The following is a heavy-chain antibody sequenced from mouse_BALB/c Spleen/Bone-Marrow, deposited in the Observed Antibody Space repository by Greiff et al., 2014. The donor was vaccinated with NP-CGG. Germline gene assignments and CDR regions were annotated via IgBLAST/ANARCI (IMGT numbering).Heavy chain of an antibody. CDR1: GFNIKDTY. D-gene: IGHD1-1*01. CDR2: IDPANGNT. V-gene: IGHV14-3*02. CDR3: GMYCCGSGVFAY. Sequence: EVQLQQSGAELVKPGASVKLSCTASGFNIKDTYMHWVKQRPEQGLEWIGRIDPANGNTKYDPKFQGKATITADTSSNTAYLQLSSLGSEDAAVYYCGMYCCGSGVFAYWGQGTLVTVSA. J-gene: IGHJ3*01.